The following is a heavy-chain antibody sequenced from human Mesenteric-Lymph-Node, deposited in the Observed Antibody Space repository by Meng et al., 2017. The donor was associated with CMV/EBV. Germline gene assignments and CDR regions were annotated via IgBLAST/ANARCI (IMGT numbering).Heavy chain of an antibody. CDR1: GYTFTTYG. CDR2: MNPNSGNT. D-gene: IGHD2-15*01. J-gene: IGHJ5*02. CDR3: ARAPAAATYNWFDP. V-gene: IGHV1-8*01. Sequence: ASVKVSCKTSGYTFTTYGINWVRQATGQGLEWMGWMNPNSGNTGYAQKFQGRVTMTRNTSISTAYMELSSLRSEDTAVYYCARAPAAATYNWFDPWGQGTLVTVSS.